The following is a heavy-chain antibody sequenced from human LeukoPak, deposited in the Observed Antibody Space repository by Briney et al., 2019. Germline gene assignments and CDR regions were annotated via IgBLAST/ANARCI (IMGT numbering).Heavy chain of an antibody. CDR1: GFTFSSYW. V-gene: IGHV3-7*01. CDR3: ASYCSGGSCYSDRFDP. D-gene: IGHD2-15*01. J-gene: IGHJ5*02. CDR2: IKQDGSEK. Sequence: PGGSLRLSCAASGFTFSSYWMSWVRQAPGKRLEWVAKIKQDGSEKYYVDSVKGRFTISRDNAKNSLYLQMNSLRAEDTAVYYCASYCSGGSCYSDRFDPWGQGTLVTVSS.